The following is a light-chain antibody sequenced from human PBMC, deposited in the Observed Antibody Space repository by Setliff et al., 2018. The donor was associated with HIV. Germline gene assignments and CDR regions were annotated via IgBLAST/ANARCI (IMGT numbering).Light chain of an antibody. Sequence: QSALTQPASVSGSPGQSITISCSGANSDIGSHDYVSWYQQHPGKAPKLIIFSVTYRPSGVSDRFSGSKSGNTASLTISGLQPEDGADYYCASHRDTNTLEVFGTGTKVTVL. V-gene: IGLV2-14*03. CDR3: ASHRDTNTLEV. J-gene: IGLJ1*01. CDR1: NSDIGSHDY. CDR2: SVT.